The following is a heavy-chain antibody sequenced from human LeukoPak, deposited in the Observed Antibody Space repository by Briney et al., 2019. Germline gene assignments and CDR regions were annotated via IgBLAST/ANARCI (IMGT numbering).Heavy chain of an antibody. J-gene: IGHJ4*02. CDR2: IIPIFGTT. CDR1: GGTFTSYA. V-gene: IGHV1-69*06. Sequence: SVKVSCKASGGTFTSYAISWVRQAPGQGLEWMGGIIPIFGTTNYAQKFQGRVTITADKSTSTAYMELSSLRSEDTAVYYCARGLPGYYDSSGYYFDYWGQGTLVTVSS. CDR3: ARGLPGYYDSSGYYFDY. D-gene: IGHD3-22*01.